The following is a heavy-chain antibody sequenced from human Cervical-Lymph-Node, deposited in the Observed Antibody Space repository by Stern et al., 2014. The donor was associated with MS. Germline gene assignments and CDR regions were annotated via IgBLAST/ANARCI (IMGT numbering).Heavy chain of an antibody. J-gene: IGHJ4*02. D-gene: IGHD5-18*01. CDR1: GGSISSGGYY. Sequence: QVQLQESGPGLVKPSQTLSLTCTVSGGSISSGGYYWSWIRQHPGKGLEWIGYIYYSGSTYYNPSLKSLVTISVDTSKNQFSLKLSSVTAADTAVYYCARSNTAMAHFDYWGQGTLVTVSS. CDR3: ARSNTAMAHFDY. V-gene: IGHV4-31*01. CDR2: IYYSGST.